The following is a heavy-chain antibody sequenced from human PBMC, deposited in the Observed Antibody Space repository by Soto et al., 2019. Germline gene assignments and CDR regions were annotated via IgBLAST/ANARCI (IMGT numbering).Heavy chain of an antibody. Sequence: ASVSGSCKASAYTFTGYYVHWVRQAPGQGLEWMAWINPNSGGTNYAQKFQGWVTMTRDTSISTAYMELSRLRSDDTAVYYCARISRSPACSFDYRGKGTLGTVFS. J-gene: IGHJ4*02. CDR3: ARISRSPACSFDY. V-gene: IGHV1-2*04. CDR2: INPNSGGT. CDR1: AYTFTGYY. D-gene: IGHD6-6*01.